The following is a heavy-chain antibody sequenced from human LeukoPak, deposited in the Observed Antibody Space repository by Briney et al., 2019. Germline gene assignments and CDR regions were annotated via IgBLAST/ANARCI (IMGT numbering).Heavy chain of an antibody. CDR1: GYTFTSYG. V-gene: IGHV1-18*01. CDR2: ISAYNGNT. CDR3: ATTFDWSLFRAFDI. J-gene: IGHJ3*02. D-gene: IGHD3-9*01. Sequence: ASVKVSCKASGYTFTSYGISWVRQAPGQGLEWMGWISAYNGNTNYAQKLQGRVTMTTDTSTSTAYMELRSLRSDDTAVYYCATTFDWSLFRAFDIWGQGTMVTVSS.